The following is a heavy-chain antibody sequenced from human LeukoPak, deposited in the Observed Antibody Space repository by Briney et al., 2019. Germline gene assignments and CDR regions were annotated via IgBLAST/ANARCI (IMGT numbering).Heavy chain of an antibody. CDR3: ARHEHYYDSSGYYPDY. CDR2: IYPGDSDT. Sequence: GESLKISCKGSGYSFTSYWIGWVRQMPGKGLEWMGIIYPGDSDTRYSPSFQGQVTISADKSISTAYLQWSSLKASDTAMYYCARHEHYYDSSGYYPDYWGQGTLVTVSS. V-gene: IGHV5-51*01. CDR1: GYSFTSYW. D-gene: IGHD3-22*01. J-gene: IGHJ4*02.